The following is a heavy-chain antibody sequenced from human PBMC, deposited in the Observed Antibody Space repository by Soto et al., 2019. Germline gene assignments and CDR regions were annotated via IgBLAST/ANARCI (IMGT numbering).Heavy chain of an antibody. CDR3: AKVGDSYGIDY. J-gene: IGHJ4*02. Sequence: QVQLVESGGGVVQPLRSLRLSCAASGFTFSSYGMHWVRQAPGKGLEWVAVITYDGSNKPYADSVKGRFTISRDNSKNSLDLQINSLRAEDTAVYYCAKVGDSYGIDYWGQGTLVTVSS. V-gene: IGHV3-30*18. CDR1: GFTFSSYG. CDR2: ITYDGSNK. D-gene: IGHD5-18*01.